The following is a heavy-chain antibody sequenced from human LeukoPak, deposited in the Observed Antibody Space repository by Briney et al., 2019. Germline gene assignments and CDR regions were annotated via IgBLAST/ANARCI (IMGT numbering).Heavy chain of an antibody. Sequence: ASETLSLTCAVYGGSFSGYYWGWIRQPPGKGLEWIGEINHSGSTNYNPSLKSRVTISVDTSKNQFSLKLSSVTAADTAVYYCARGRDSDFWSEGNPKPLDYWGQGTLVTVSS. D-gene: IGHD3-3*01. V-gene: IGHV4-34*01. CDR2: INHSGST. CDR1: GGSFSGYY. J-gene: IGHJ4*02. CDR3: ARGRDSDFWSEGNPKPLDY.